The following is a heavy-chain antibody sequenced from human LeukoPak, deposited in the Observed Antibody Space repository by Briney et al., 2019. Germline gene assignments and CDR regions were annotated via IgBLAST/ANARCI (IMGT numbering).Heavy chain of an antibody. Sequence: GGSLRLSCAASGFTFSDYGMTWVRQAPGKGLEWVSSISRTSGHIYYADSLKGRFAISRDNAKNSLFLQMNSLIAEDTGVYFRAREDGFYDSSGYSSYWGQGTLVTVSS. D-gene: IGHD3-22*01. CDR1: GFTFSDYG. J-gene: IGHJ4*02. CDR2: ISRTSGHI. V-gene: IGHV3-21*01. CDR3: AREDGFYDSSGYSSY.